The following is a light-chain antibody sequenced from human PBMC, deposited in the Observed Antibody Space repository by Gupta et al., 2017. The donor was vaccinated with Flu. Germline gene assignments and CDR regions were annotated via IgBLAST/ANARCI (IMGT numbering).Light chain of an antibody. V-gene: IGKV3-15*01. J-gene: IGKJ1*01. CDR1: QSLANN. CDR3: QQYHNWPRT. CDR2: GAS. Sequence: GERATLSCRASQSLANNLAWFQQRPGQAPRLLIYGASTRGTTVPARFSGSGSGTDFTHTISSLQSEDFAVYYCQQYHNWPRTFGPGTKVEVK.